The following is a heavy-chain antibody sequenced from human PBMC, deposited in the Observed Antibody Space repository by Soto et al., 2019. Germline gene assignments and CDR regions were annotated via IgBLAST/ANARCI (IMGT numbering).Heavy chain of an antibody. CDR1: GFSLITTGSG. CDR3: VHIMTAVTPFGMDV. V-gene: IGHV2-5*02. Sequence: QITLKESGPTLVEPTQTLTLTCTFSGFSLITTGSGVAWIRQPPGKALEWLALIYWDDDKRYSPSLKSRLTITKDTSKNQVVLTMNNMDPVDTGTYFCVHIMTAVTPFGMDVWGQGTAVTVSS. D-gene: IGHD4-17*01. CDR2: IYWDDDK. J-gene: IGHJ6*02.